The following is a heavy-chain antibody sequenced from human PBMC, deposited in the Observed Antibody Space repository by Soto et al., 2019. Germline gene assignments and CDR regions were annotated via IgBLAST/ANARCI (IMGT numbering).Heavy chain of an antibody. D-gene: IGHD3-16*01. J-gene: IGHJ5*02. CDR1: GYTFINYD. CDR3: ARMASFGTLNWFDP. Sequence: QVQLVQSGAEVKEPGASVRVSCKASGYTFINYDISWVRQATGQGLEWMGWMNPRSGKTGYANKFQGRVTMTRDASTSTAHLGLSSLTSEDKDVYYCARMASFGTLNWFDPWGQGTLVTVSS. V-gene: IGHV1-8*02. CDR2: MNPRSGKT.